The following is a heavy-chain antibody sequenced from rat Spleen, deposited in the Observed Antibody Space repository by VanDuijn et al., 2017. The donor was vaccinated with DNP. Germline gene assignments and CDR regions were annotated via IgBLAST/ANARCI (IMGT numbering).Heavy chain of an antibody. CDR1: GFTFSNYY. J-gene: IGHJ4*01. V-gene: IGHV5-25*01. Sequence: EVQLVESGGGLVQPGRSLKLSCAASGFTFSNYYMAWVRQAPKKGLAWVATISTRGSRTYYPDSVKGRFTISRDNAKSSPYLQMNSLKSEDTATYYCARHEIHTTGITTDAMDAWGQGTSVTVSS. CDR3: ARHEIHTTGITTDAMDA. CDR2: ISTRGSRT. D-gene: IGHD1-9*01.